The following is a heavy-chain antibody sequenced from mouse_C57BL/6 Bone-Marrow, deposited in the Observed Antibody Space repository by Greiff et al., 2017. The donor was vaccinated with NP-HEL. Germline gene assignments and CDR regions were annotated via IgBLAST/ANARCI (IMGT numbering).Heavy chain of an antibody. D-gene: IGHD2-3*01. CDR2: IYRRSGNT. J-gene: IGHJ3*01. V-gene: IGHV1-81*01. CDR1: GYTFTSYG. CDR3: ADGYYPSWFAY. Sequence: VQLQQSGAELARPGASVKLSCKASGYTFTSYGISWVKQRTGQGLEWIGEIYRRSGNTYYNEKFKGKATLTADTSSSTAYMELRSLTSEDSAVYFCADGYYPSWFAYWGQGTLVTVSA.